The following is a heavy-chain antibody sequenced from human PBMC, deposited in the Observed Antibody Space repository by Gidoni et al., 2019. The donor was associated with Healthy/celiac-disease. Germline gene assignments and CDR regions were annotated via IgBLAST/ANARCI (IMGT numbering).Heavy chain of an antibody. CDR2: IYTSGST. D-gene: IGHD3-22*01. CDR3: ARQDYEDAFDI. Sequence: QVQLQESGLGLVQPSQTLSLTCTVSGGSISSGSYYWSWIRQPAGKGLEWIGRIYTSGSTNYNPSLKSRVTISVDTSKNQFSLKLSSVTAADTAVYYCARQDYEDAFDIWGQGTMVTVSS. J-gene: IGHJ3*02. V-gene: IGHV4-61*02. CDR1: GGSISSGSYY.